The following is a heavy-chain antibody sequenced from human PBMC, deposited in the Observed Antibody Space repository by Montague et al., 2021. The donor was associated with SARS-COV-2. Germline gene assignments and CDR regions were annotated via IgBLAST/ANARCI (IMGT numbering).Heavy chain of an antibody. CDR3: ARGQRQSFSVFGVLAGGPEPKDCGFDV. D-gene: IGHD3-3*01. V-gene: IGHV4-34*01. J-gene: IGHJ6*02. Sequence: SETLSLTCAVYGGSFNNYYWTWIRQAPGKGLEWIGEIDPGGATNYSPAFRSRLTLSVDTSKNQFSLKLNSVTAADTAVYFCARGQRQSFSVFGVLAGGPEPKDCGFDVWGLGTTVTVS. CDR1: GGSFNNYY. CDR2: IDPGGAT.